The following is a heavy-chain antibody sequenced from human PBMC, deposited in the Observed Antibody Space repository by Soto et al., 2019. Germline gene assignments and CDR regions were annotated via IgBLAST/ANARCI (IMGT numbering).Heavy chain of an antibody. J-gene: IGHJ4*02. CDR1: GFTFSDYY. CDR2: ISSSGSTI. CDR3: ARTSGFLEWLSLPAAFDY. D-gene: IGHD3-3*01. V-gene: IGHV3-11*01. Sequence: GGSLRLSCAASGFTFSDYYMSWIRQAPGKGLEWVSYISSSGSTIYYADSVKGRFTISRDNAKNSLYLQMNSLRAEDTAVYYCARTSGFLEWLSLPAAFDYWGQGTLVTVSS.